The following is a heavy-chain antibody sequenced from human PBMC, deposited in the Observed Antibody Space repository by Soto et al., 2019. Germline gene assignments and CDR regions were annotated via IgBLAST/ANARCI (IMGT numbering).Heavy chain of an antibody. J-gene: IGHJ4*02. Sequence: SGPTLVNPTQTLTLTCTFSGCSLSTLGTCVTWIRQPPGKALEWLALINWDNNEYYNPSLKTRLTISRDTSKNQVVLTMTNVDPVDTATYYCARIPHYSDSYYMDYWGQGTQVTVSS. CDR3: ARIPHYSDSYYMDY. V-gene: IGHV2-70*01. D-gene: IGHD2-21*01. CDR2: INWDNNE. CDR1: GCSLSTLGTC.